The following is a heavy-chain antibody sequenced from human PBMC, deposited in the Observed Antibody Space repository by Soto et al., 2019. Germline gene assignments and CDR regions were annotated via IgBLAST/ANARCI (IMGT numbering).Heavy chain of an antibody. D-gene: IGHD2-2*01. CDR3: AIHQSNCISSSCVYFYGMYV. CDR1: AGSISTSSYY. CDR2: IYYSGST. Sequence: SETLSLTCTVSAGSISTSSYYWGWIRQPPGKGLEWIGSIYYSGSTYYNPSLKSRVHISVDTSKNQFSLKLSSVTAADTAVYYCAIHQSNCISSSCVYFYGMYVWGQGTTVTVSS. J-gene: IGHJ6*02. V-gene: IGHV4-39*01.